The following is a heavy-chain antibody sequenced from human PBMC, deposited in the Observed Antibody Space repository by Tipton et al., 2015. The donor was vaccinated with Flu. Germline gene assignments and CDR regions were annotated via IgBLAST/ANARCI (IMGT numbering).Heavy chain of an antibody. V-gene: IGHV3-7*03. CDR3: ARDRSYRLDY. D-gene: IGHD3-10*01. CDR1: GFTVNTNH. CDR2: IKQDGSET. J-gene: IGHJ4*02. Sequence: VQLVQSGGGLIQPGGSLRLSCVASGFTVNTNHMFWVRQAPGKGLEWVANIKQDGSETHYVDSVKGRFTISRDNARNSLFLQMNSLRAEDTAVYYCARDRSYRLDYWGQGTLVTVTS.